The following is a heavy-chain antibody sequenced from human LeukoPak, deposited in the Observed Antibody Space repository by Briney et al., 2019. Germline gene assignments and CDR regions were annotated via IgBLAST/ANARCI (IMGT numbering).Heavy chain of an antibody. Sequence: PGGSLRLSCAASGFTFSSYAMHWVRQAPGKGLEWVAVISYDGSNKYYADSVKGRFTISRDNSKNTLYLQMNSLRAEDTAVYYCARAAGWFGARYMDVWGKGTTVTVSS. CDR2: ISYDGSNK. V-gene: IGHV3-30*04. D-gene: IGHD3-10*01. CDR1: GFTFSSYA. J-gene: IGHJ6*03. CDR3: ARAAGWFGARYMDV.